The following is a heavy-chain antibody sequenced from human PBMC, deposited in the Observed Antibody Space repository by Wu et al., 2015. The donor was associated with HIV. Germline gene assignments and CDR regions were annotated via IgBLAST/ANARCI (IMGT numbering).Heavy chain of an antibody. CDR2: ISAYNGNT. CDR1: GYTFTNHD. V-gene: IGHV1-18*01. J-gene: IGHJ4*02. D-gene: IGHD5-24*01. CDR3: ASGDGNNLNY. Sequence: QLQLVQSGAEVKKPGASVKVSCKASGYTFTNHDIHWVRQAPGQGLEWIGWISAYNGNTNSAEKLQDRVTMTRDTFTSTAYMELRSLGSDDTAVYYCASGDGNNLNYWGQGTLVTVSS.